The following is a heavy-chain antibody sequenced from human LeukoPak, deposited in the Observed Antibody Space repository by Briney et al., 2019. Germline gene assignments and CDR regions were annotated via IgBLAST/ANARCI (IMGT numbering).Heavy chain of an antibody. Sequence: SETLSHTCTVSGGSINSPSFYWSWLRQPAGKGLEWIGRIYTGGNAKSNPSLESRVTISVDTSRSQFSLKLSSVTAADTAIYYCATERVYGVSSPAFDSWGQGTLVTVSS. J-gene: IGHJ4*02. D-gene: IGHD4-17*01. CDR3: ATERVYGVSSPAFDS. V-gene: IGHV4-61*02. CDR1: GGSINSPSFY. CDR2: IYTGGNA.